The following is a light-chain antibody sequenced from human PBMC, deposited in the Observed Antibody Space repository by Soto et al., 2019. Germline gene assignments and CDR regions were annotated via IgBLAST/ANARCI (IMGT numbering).Light chain of an antibody. V-gene: IGKV1-27*01. CDR2: AAS. CDR3: QKYNIAPHT. CDR1: QDISNY. Sequence: DIQMTQSPSSLSASVGDRVTITCRTRQDISNYLAWYQQKPGKVPKLLIYAASTLQSGVPSRFSGGGSGTDFSLTISSLQTEDVATYYCQKYNIAPHTFGGGTKVEIQ. J-gene: IGKJ4*01.